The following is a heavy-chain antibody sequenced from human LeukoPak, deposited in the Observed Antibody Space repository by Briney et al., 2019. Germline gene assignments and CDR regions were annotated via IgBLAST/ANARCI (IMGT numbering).Heavy chain of an antibody. D-gene: IGHD3-10*01. J-gene: IGHJ4*02. CDR1: GGSISSYY. CDR2: IYTSGST. Sequence: SETLSLTCTVSGGSISSYYWSWIRQPPGKGLEWIGYIYTSGSTNYNPSLKSRVTISVDTSKNQFSLKLSSVTAADTAVYYCARQGDYYGSGDHIDYWGQGTLVTVSS. CDR3: ARQGDYYGSGDHIDY. V-gene: IGHV4-4*09.